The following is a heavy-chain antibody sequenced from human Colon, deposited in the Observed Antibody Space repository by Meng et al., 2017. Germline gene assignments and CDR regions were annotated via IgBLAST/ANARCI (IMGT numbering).Heavy chain of an antibody. J-gene: IGHJ5*02. CDR2: IYSSGST. CDR3: AREFGGRVLWFGEGYFDP. CDR1: CCAIDSHPYY. Sequence: KPSTARPLTCTASCCAIDSHPYYWSWIRHAPEKQLEWIVRIYSSGSTNYNPSLRSRVTITLDRSTTQFSLNLKSVTAAATAVYYCAREFGGRVLWFGEGYFDPWGQGTLVTVSS. D-gene: IGHD3-10*01. V-gene: IGHV4-61*02.